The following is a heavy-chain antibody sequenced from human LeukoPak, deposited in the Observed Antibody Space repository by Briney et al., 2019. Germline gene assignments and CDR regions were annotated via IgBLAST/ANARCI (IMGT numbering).Heavy chain of an antibody. D-gene: IGHD2-21*01. CDR3: ARGGETAETELDS. CDR1: GFTFSSYE. V-gene: IGHV3-48*03. CDR2: ISSSGSTI. Sequence: SGGSLRLSCAASGFTFSSYEMNWVRQAPGKGMEWISYISSSGSTIYYADSVKGRFTISRDNAKNTLYLQMSRLRVEDTAVYYCARGGETAETELDSWGQGTQVTVSP. J-gene: IGHJ4*02.